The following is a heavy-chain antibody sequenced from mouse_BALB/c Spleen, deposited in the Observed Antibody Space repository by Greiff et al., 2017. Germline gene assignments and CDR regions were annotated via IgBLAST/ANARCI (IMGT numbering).Heavy chain of an antibody. CDR1: GYTFTDYY. CDR3: ARSWDGN. CDR2: VNPYNGGT. Sequence: EVQLQQSGPELVKPGASVKMSCKASGYTFTDYYMDWVKQSHGESFEWIGRVNPYNGGTSYNQKFKGKATLTVDKSSSTAYMELNSLTSEDSAVYYCARSWDGNWGQGTTLTVSS. D-gene: IGHD4-1*01. V-gene: IGHV1-19*01. J-gene: IGHJ2*01.